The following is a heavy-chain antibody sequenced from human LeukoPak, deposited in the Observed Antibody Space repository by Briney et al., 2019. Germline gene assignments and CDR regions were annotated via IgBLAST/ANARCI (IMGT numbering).Heavy chain of an antibody. J-gene: IGHJ4*02. Sequence: SETLSLTCTVSGVSISSGDYYWRWLRQPPGKGLEWIGFIYNGGNTYYNPSLKSRVTISVDTSKNQFSLRLTSVTAADTAVYYCARAGDFDYWGQGTLVTVSS. CDR3: ARAGDFDY. CDR1: GVSISSGDYY. D-gene: IGHD4-17*01. V-gene: IGHV4-30-4*01. CDR2: IYNGGNT.